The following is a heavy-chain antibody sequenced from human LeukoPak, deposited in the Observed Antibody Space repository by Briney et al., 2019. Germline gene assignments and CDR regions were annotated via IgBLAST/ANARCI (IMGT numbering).Heavy chain of an antibody. CDR1: GGSISSYY. CDR3: ARQVGYDILTGYPSPPNWFDP. J-gene: IGHJ5*02. D-gene: IGHD3-9*01. CDR2: IYYSGST. Sequence: SETLSLTCTVSGGSISSYYWSWIRQPPWKGLEWMGYIYYSGSTNYNPSLKSRVTISVDTSKNQFSLKLSSVTAADTAVYYCARQVGYDILTGYPSPPNWFDPWGQGTLVTVSS. V-gene: IGHV4-59*08.